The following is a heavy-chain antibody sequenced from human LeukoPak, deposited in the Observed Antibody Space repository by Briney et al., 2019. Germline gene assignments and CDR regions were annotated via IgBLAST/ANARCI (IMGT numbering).Heavy chain of an antibody. D-gene: IGHD2-15*01. CDR1: GFSFSTYG. Sequence: GRSLRFSCAASGFSFSTYGMHWVRQAPGKGLEWVALIWYDESNKYYADSVKGRFTISRDNSKNTLYLQMNSLRAEDTAVYYCAIFRGSCYHNCDDYWGQGTLVTVSS. CDR2: IWYDESNK. J-gene: IGHJ4*02. CDR3: AIFRGSCYHNCDDY. V-gene: IGHV3-33*01.